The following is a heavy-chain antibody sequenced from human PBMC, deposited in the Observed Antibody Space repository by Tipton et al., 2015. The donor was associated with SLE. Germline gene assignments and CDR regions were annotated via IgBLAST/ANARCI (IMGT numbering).Heavy chain of an antibody. CDR1: GGSISSYY. CDR3: ARVLGEPDWYFDL. V-gene: IGHV4-59*01. D-gene: IGHD3-10*01. J-gene: IGHJ2*01. CDR2: IYYSGST. Sequence: TLSLTCTVSGGSISSYYWSWIRQPPGKGLEWIGYIYYSGSTNYNPSLKSRATISVDTSKNQFSLKLSSVTAADTAVYYCARVLGEPDWYFDLWGRGTLVTVSS.